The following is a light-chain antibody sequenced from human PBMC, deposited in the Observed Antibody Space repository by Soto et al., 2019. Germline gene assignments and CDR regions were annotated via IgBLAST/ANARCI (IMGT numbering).Light chain of an antibody. J-gene: IGKJ1*01. CDR2: GAS. V-gene: IGKV3-20*01. Sequence: EIVLTQSPGTLSLSPGERATLSYRASQSVSNNYLAWYQQKPGQAPRLLIYGASNRATGIPDRFSGSGSGTDFTLTISRLEPEDFAVYYCQQYGSSWTFGQGTKVDIK. CDR3: QQYGSSWT. CDR1: QSVSNNY.